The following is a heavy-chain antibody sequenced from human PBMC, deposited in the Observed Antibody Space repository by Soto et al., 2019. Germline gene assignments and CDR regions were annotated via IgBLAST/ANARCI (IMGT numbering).Heavy chain of an antibody. CDR3: ARANYDSSTYYLDY. CDR1: GASISSGDYY. D-gene: IGHD3-22*01. CDR2: IYYSGST. V-gene: IGHV4-30-4*01. Sequence: QVQLQESGPGLVKPSQTLSLICTVSGASISSGDYYWTWIRQPPGKGLEWIGSIYYSGSTYYNPSLKSRVTISVDTSNNQFSLNLSSVTAADTAVYYCARANYDSSTYYLDYWGQGTLVTVSS. J-gene: IGHJ4*02.